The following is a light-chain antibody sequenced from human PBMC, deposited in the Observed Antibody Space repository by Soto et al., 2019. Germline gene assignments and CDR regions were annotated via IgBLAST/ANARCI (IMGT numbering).Light chain of an antibody. Sequence: DIQMTQSPSSLSASVGDRVTITCRASQDISNYLAWYQQRPGKVPKLLIYAASTLQSGVPSRFSGSGSGTDFTLPISSLQPEDVATYYCQQYDIAPRTFGGGTKVEIK. CDR1: QDISNY. V-gene: IGKV1-27*01. CDR3: QQYDIAPRT. CDR2: AAS. J-gene: IGKJ4*01.